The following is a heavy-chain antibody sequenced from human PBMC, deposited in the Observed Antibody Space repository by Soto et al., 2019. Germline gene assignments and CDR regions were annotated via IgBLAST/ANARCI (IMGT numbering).Heavy chain of an antibody. CDR1: GGSISSYY. J-gene: IGHJ4*02. CDR3: ATLALGELSRFDY. V-gene: IGHV4-59*08. Sequence: SETLSLTCTVSGGSISSYYWSWIRQPPGKGLEWIGYIYYSGSTNYNPSLKSRVTISVDTSKNQFSLKLSSVTAADTAVYYCATLALGELSRFDYWGQGTLVTVSS. CDR2: IYYSGST. D-gene: IGHD3-16*02.